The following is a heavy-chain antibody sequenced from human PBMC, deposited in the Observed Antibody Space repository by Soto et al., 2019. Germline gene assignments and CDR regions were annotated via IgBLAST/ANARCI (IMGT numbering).Heavy chain of an antibody. CDR3: ARDNMRARDGMDV. CDR2: IYYSGST. D-gene: IGHD3-16*01. Sequence: TLSLTCTVSGGSISSYYWSWIRQPPGKGLEWIGYIYYSGSTNYNPSPKSRVTISVDTSKNQFSLKLSSVTAADTAVYYCARDNMRARDGMDVWGQGTTVTVSS. V-gene: IGHV4-59*01. J-gene: IGHJ6*02. CDR1: GGSISSYY.